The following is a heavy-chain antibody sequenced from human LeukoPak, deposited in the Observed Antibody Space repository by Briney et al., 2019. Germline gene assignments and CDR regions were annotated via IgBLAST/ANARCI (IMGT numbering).Heavy chain of an antibody. D-gene: IGHD6-19*01. J-gene: IGHJ4*02. CDR2: IFHSGST. Sequence: SETLSLTRTVSGGSISSSSYYWGWIRQPPGKGVERIGSIFHSGSTYYNPSLKSRVTISVDTSKNQFSLNLNSVTAADTAVYYCARDPHVLESGGLYFYFDFWGQGTLVTVSS. CDR3: ARDPHVLESGGLYFYFDF. V-gene: IGHV4-39*07. CDR1: GGSISSSSYY.